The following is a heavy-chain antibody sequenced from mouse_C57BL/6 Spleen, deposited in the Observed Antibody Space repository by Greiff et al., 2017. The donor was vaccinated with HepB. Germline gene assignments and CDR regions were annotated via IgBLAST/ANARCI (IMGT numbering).Heavy chain of an antibody. CDR2: ISSGSSTI. CDR1: GFTFSDYG. Sequence: EVKLVESGGGLVKPGGSLKLSCAASGFTFSDYGMHWVRQAPEKGLEWVAYISSGSSTIYYADTVKGRFTISRDNAKNTLFLQMTSLRSEDTAMYYCARGEDPGGFAYWGQGTLVTVSA. V-gene: IGHV5-17*01. CDR3: ARGEDPGGFAY. J-gene: IGHJ3*01.